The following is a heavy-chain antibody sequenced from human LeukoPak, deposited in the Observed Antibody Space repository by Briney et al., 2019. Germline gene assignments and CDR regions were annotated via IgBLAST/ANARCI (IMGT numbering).Heavy chain of an antibody. CDR1: GYTITGYY. CDR2: INPNSGGT. J-gene: IGHJ4*02. Sequence: ASVKVSCKASGYTITGYYMHWVRQAPGQGLEWMGWINPNSGGTNYAQKFQGRVTMTRDTSISTAYMELSRLTSDDTAVYYCARGSEDSYYYDSSGHYQLFDYWGQGTLVTVSS. CDR3: ARGSEDSYYYDSSGHYQLFDY. V-gene: IGHV1-2*02. D-gene: IGHD3-22*01.